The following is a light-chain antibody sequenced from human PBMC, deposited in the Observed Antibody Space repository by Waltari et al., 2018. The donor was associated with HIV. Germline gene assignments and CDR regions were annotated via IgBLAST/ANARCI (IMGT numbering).Light chain of an antibody. CDR3: SSYAGSNKRV. Sequence: QSALTQPPSASGSPGQSVTISCTGTSSDADDYNSYNYVSWYQQHPGKAPKLLIYDVTKRPSGVPDRFSGSKSGYTASLTVSGLQAEDEADYYCSSYAGSNKRVFGGGTKLTVL. CDR1: SSDADDYNSYNY. J-gene: IGLJ3*02. V-gene: IGLV2-8*01. CDR2: DVT.